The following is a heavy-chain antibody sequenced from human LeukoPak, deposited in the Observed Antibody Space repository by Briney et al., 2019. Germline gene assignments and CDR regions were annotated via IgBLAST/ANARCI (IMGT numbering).Heavy chain of an antibody. CDR2: IKSNSVCS. Sequence: ASVKVSCKASGYTFTGYFMHWVRQAPGQGLEWMGWIKSNSVCSNYAQKFQGRVTMTRDTSISTAYMELSRLRSDDTAVYYCARERTLTSCYDYWGQGTLVTVSS. CDR3: ARERTLTSCYDY. J-gene: IGHJ4*02. D-gene: IGHD2-15*01. V-gene: IGHV1-2*02. CDR1: GYTFTGYF.